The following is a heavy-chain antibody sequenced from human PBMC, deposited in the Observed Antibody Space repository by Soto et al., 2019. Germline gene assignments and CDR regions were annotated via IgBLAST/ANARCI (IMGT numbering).Heavy chain of an antibody. D-gene: IGHD1-7*01. CDR1: GFTFSTYA. CDR2: ISANGQGI. V-gene: IGHV3-23*01. Sequence: LRLSCAASGFTFSTYALSWVRQAPGKGLEWVSAISANGQGIYYADSVRGRFTISRDNSKNTIFLHMDSLRAEDTAVYYCAKDRNYPRDQFQYWGQGTLVTVSS. CDR3: AKDRNYPRDQFQY. J-gene: IGHJ4*02.